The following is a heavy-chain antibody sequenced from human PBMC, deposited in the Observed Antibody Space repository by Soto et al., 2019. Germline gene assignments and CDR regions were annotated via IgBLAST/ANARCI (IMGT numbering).Heavy chain of an antibody. CDR3: AREGGSGNYRYYAMDV. CDR2: IIPIFGTA. J-gene: IGHJ6*02. D-gene: IGHD3-10*01. Sequence: QVQLVQSGAEVKKPGSSVKVSCKASGGTFSSYAISWVRQAPGQGLEWMGGIIPIFGTANYAQKFQGRVTITADESTSTAYMELRSLRSEDTAVYYCAREGGSGNYRYYAMDVWGQGTKVTVSS. V-gene: IGHV1-69*12. CDR1: GGTFSSYA.